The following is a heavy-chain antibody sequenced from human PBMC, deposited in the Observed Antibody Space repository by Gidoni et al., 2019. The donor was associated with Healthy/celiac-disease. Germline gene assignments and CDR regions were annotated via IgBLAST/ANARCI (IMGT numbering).Heavy chain of an antibody. J-gene: IGHJ5*02. CDR3: ARDSGREEPGIAAAGVVNWFDP. D-gene: IGHD6-13*01. CDR2: IWYDGSNK. V-gene: IGHV3-33*01. Sequence: QVQLVESGGGVVQPGRSLRLSCAASGFTFSSSGMHWVRQAPGKGLEWVAVIWYDGSNKYYADSVKGRFTISRDNSKNTLYLQMNSLRAEDTAVYYCARDSGREEPGIAAAGVVNWFDPWGQGTLVTVSS. CDR1: GFTFSSSG.